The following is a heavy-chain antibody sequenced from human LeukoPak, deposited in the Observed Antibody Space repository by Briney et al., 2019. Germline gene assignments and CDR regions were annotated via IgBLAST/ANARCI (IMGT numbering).Heavy chain of an antibody. D-gene: IGHD4-17*01. V-gene: IGHV1-18*01. CDR2: ISAYNSNT. Sequence: ASVKVSCKASGYTFTSYGISWVRQAPGQGLEWMVWISAYNSNTNYAQKLQGRVTMTTDTSTSTAYMELRSLRSDDTAVYYCARSDYGDYWYAFDIWGQGTMVTVSS. CDR3: ARSDYGDYWYAFDI. CDR1: GYTFTSYG. J-gene: IGHJ3*02.